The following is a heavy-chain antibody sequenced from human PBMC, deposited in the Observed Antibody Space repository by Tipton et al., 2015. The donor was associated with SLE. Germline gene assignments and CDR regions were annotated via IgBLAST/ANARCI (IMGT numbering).Heavy chain of an antibody. J-gene: IGHJ5*02. CDR2: IYYSGST. CDR1: GGSISSYY. CDR3: AKHRYGFDP. D-gene: IGHD5-18*01. V-gene: IGHV4-59*08. Sequence: TLSLTCTVSGGSISSYYWSWIRQPPGKGLEWIGYIYYSGSTNYNPSLKSRVTISVDTSKNQFSLKLSSVTAADTAVYYCAKHRYGFDPWGQGTLVTVSS.